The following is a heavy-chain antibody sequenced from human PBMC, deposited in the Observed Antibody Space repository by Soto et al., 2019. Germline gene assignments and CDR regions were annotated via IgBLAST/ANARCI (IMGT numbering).Heavy chain of an antibody. D-gene: IGHD2-15*01. V-gene: IGHV4-59*08. CDR2: IYYSGST. CDR1: GGSISSYY. J-gene: IGHJ4*02. Sequence: SSETLSLTCTVSGGSISSYYWSWIRQPPGKGLEWIGYIYYSGSTNYNPSLKSRVTISVDTSKNQFSLKLSSVTAADTAVYFCASSQGGYCRGGSCYWFDYWGQGTLVTVSS. CDR3: ASSQGGYCRGGSCYWFDY.